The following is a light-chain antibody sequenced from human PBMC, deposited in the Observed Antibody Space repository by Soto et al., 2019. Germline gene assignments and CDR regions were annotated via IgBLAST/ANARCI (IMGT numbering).Light chain of an antibody. CDR3: QQLNSYPLT. CDR1: QGISSY. V-gene: IGKV1-8*01. Sequence: AIRMTPSPSSLSASPGERATITCRASQGISSYLAWYQQKPGKAPKLLIYAASTLQSGVPSRFSGSGSGTEFTLTISSLQPEDFATYYCQQLNSYPLTFGEGTKLDIK. J-gene: IGKJ4*01. CDR2: AAS.